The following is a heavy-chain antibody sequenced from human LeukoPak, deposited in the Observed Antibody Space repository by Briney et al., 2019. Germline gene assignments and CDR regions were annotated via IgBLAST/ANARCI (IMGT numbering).Heavy chain of an antibody. J-gene: IGHJ4*02. V-gene: IGHV4-4*09. Sequence: PSETLSLTCTVSGGSISSYYWSWIRQPPGKGLERIGYIYTSGSTNYNPSLKSRVTISVDTSKNQFSLKLSSVTAADTAVYYCARQHPGWDREDYFDYWGQGTLVTVSS. D-gene: IGHD1-26*01. CDR3: ARQHPGWDREDYFDY. CDR1: GGSISSYY. CDR2: IYTSGST.